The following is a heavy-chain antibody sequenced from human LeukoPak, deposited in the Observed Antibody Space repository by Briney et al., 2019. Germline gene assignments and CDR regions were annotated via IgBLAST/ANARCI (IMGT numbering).Heavy chain of an antibody. CDR1: GGSFNGYH. V-gene: IGHV4-34*01. CDR2: INHSEST. Sequence: SETLSLTCAVYGGSFNGYHWSWIRQPPGKGLEWIGEINHSESTNYDPSLKSRVTISVDTSKNQFSLKPSSVTAADTAVYYCARLEAAAGPYHYYYGMDVWGQGTTVTVSS. D-gene: IGHD6-13*01. CDR3: ARLEAAAGPYHYYYGMDV. J-gene: IGHJ6*02.